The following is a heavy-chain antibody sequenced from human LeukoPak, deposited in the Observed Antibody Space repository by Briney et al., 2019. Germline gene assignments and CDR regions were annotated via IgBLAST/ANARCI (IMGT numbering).Heavy chain of an antibody. J-gene: IGHJ4*02. V-gene: IGHV3-21*01. CDR1: GFTFSSYS. Sequence: GGSLRLSCATSGFTFSSYSMNWFRQAPGKGLEWASAISHSSDSKSYADSVRGRFTISRDNAKDSLFLQMNSLRAEDTAVYFCARESNRGCSSTSCPRDYWGQGTLVTVSS. CDR3: ARESNRGCSSTSCPRDY. D-gene: IGHD2-2*01. CDR2: ISHSSDSK.